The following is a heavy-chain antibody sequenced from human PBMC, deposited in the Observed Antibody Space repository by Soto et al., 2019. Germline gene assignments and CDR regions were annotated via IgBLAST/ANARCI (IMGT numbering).Heavy chain of an antibody. Sequence: QLVESGGGVVQPGRSLKLSCAASGFPFSTYVMHWVRQAPGKGLDWVALTSSDGSSQYYADSVKGRFTISRDNSNGTLYPKINRLRPEDTAVYFCGRVFLEDYGTKKVPKYYFASGGQEPLVPFPA. CDR2: TSSDGSSQ. J-gene: IGHJ4*02. CDR3: GRVFLEDYGTKKVPKYYFAS. D-gene: IGHD4-17*01. V-gene: IGHV3-30-3*01. CDR1: GFPFSTYV.